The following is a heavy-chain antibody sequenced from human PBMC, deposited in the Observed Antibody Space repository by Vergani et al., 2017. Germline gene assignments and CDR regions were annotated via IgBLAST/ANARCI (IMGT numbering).Heavy chain of an antibody. Sequence: EVQLVQSGAEVKKPGESLKISCKGSGYSFTTYWIAWVRQMPGKGLEWMGIIYPGDSDTRYSPSFQGLVTISADRSISTAYLQCSSLKASDTAMYYCARLLVPAAPNDAFDIWGQGTIVTVSS. CDR3: ARLLVPAAPNDAFDI. CDR1: GYSFTTYW. CDR2: IYPGDSDT. D-gene: IGHD2-2*01. V-gene: IGHV5-51*01. J-gene: IGHJ3*02.